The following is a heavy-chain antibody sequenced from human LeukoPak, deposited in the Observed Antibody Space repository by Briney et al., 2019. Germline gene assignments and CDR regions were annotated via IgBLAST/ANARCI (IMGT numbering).Heavy chain of an antibody. CDR1: GGSFSTYY. CDR2: IDQSGSS. D-gene: IGHD6-13*01. Sequence: PSETLSLTCAVYGGSFSTYYWTWIRQPPGRGLGWIGEIDQSGSSNYNPSLMSRVTISVDTSKNQFSLKLSFVTAADTAVYYCARGPVAAAGNGYFDYWGQGTLVTVSS. V-gene: IGHV4-34*01. J-gene: IGHJ4*02. CDR3: ARGPVAAAGNGYFDY.